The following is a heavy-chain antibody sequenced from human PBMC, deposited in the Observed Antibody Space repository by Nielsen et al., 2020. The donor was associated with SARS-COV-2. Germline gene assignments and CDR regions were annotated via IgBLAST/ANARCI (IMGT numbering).Heavy chain of an antibody. CDR1: GFTFSSYG. J-gene: IGHJ4*02. CDR2: ISYDGSNK. D-gene: IGHD1-26*01. Sequence: GGSLRLSCAASGFTFSSYGMHWVRQAPGKGLEWVAVISYDGSNKSYADSVKGRFTISRDNSKNTLYLQMNSLRAEDTAVYYCAKTYSGSYRDYFDYWGQGTLVTVSS. V-gene: IGHV3-30*18. CDR3: AKTYSGSYRDYFDY.